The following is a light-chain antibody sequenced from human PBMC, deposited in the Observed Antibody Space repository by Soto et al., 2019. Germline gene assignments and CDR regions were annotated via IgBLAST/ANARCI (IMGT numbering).Light chain of an antibody. CDR3: QQYNNWPRT. V-gene: IGKV3-15*01. J-gene: IGKJ1*01. CDR1: QSVSSN. Sequence: EIVMTQSPATLSVSPGERATLSCRASQSVSSNLAWYQQKPAQAPRILSYGASTRATGIPARFSGSGYGTEFTLTDSSMQSEDFAVYYCQQYNNWPRTFGQGNKVEIK. CDR2: GAS.